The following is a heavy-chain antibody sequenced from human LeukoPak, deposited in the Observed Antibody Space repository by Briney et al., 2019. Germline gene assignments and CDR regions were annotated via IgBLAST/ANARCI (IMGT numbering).Heavy chain of an antibody. V-gene: IGHV3-21*01. CDR1: GFTFSSYA. D-gene: IGHD2-2*01. J-gene: IGHJ4*02. CDR3: ARDCGTTSCSLFDY. Sequence: GRSLRLSCAASGFTFSSYAMHWVRQAPGKGLEWVSAIDPSSTYIYYADSVKGRFTISRDNAKNSLYLQMNSLRAEDTAVYYCARDCGTTSCSLFDYWGQGALVTVSS. CDR2: IDPSSTYI.